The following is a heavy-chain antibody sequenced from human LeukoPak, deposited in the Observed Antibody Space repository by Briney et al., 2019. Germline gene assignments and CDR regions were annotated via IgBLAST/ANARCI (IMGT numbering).Heavy chain of an antibody. CDR2: ISYDGSNK. Sequence: GGSLRLSCAASGFTFSSYGMHWVRQAPGKGLEWVAVISYDGSNKYYADSGKGRFTISRDNSKNTLYLQMNSLRAEDTAVYYCAKDGISGYDDYYYMDVWGKGTTVTVSS. V-gene: IGHV3-30*18. D-gene: IGHD5-12*01. CDR1: GFTFSSYG. CDR3: AKDGISGYDDYYYMDV. J-gene: IGHJ6*03.